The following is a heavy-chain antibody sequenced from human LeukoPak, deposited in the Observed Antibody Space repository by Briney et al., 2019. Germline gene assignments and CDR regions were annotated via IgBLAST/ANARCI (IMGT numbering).Heavy chain of an antibody. J-gene: IGHJ6*02. D-gene: IGHD1-26*01. Sequence: ASVKVSCKASGGTFSSYAISWVRQAPGQGLEWMGGIIPIFGTANYAQKFQGRVRITADESTSTAYMELSSLRSEDTAVYYCARSVGGATQQPDYGMDVWGQGTTVTVSS. CDR1: GGTFSSYA. V-gene: IGHV1-69*13. CDR3: ARSVGGATQQPDYGMDV. CDR2: IIPIFGTA.